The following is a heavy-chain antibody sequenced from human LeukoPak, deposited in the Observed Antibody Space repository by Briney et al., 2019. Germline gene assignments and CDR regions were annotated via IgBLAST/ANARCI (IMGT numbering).Heavy chain of an antibody. CDR3: ARAGGYCSSTSCHVPGYYYYMDV. V-gene: IGHV4-4*07. D-gene: IGHD2-2*03. CDR2: IYTSGST. CDR1: GGSISSYY. J-gene: IGHJ6*03. Sequence: SETLSLTCTVSGGSISSYYWSWLRQPAGKGLEWIGRIYTSGSTNYNPSLKSRATMSVDTSKNQFSLKLSSVTAADTAVYYCARAGGYCSSTSCHVPGYYYYMDVWGKGTTVTVSS.